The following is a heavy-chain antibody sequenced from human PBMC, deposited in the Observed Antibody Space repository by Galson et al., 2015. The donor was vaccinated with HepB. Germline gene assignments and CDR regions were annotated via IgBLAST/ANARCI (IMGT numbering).Heavy chain of an antibody. Sequence: CAISGDSVSSNSAAWNWIRQSPSRGLEWLGRTYHRSKWYNDYAASVKSRITINLDTSKNLFSLHLNSVTPEDTAVYYCARGRWFDPWGQGTLVTVSS. CDR3: ARGRWFDP. V-gene: IGHV6-1*01. CDR2: TYHRSKWYN. J-gene: IGHJ5*02. CDR1: GDSVSSNSAA.